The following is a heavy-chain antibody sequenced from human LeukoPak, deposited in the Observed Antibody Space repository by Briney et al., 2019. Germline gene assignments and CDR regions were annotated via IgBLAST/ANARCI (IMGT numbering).Heavy chain of an antibody. CDR2: IYYSGST. CDR1: GGSISSYY. Sequence: PSETLSLTCTVSGGSISSYYWSWIRQPPGKGLEWIGYIYYSGSTNYNPSLKSRVTISVDTSKNRFSLKLSSVTAADTAVYYCARDLVGSSWSYGMDVWGQGTTVTVSS. D-gene: IGHD6-13*01. CDR3: ARDLVGSSWSYGMDV. V-gene: IGHV4-59*01. J-gene: IGHJ6*02.